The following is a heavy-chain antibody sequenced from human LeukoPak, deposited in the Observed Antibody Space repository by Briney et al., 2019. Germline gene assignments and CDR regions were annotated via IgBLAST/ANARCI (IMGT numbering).Heavy chain of an antibody. CDR3: ARDSSGIDY. CDR2: INHSGST. J-gene: IGHJ4*02. CDR1: GRSFSGYY. D-gene: IGHD5-18*01. V-gene: IGHV4-34*01. Sequence: SETLSLTCAVYGRSFSGYYWSWIRQPPGKGLEWIGEINHSGSTNYNPSLKSRVTISVDTSKNQFSLKLSSVTAADTAVYYCARDSSGIDYWGQGTLVTVSS.